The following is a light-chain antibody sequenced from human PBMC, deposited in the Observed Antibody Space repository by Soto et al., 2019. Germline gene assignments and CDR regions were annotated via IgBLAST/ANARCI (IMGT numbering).Light chain of an antibody. Sequence: EIVMTQSPASLSVSPGETATLSCRASQSISNSLAWYQQKPGQAPSLLIYGASTRATGIPARFSGSGSWTEVTLTISSLQSEDSALYYCQQYNNWPPRTFGQGTKLEIK. J-gene: IGKJ2*01. CDR3: QQYNNWPPRT. V-gene: IGKV3-15*01. CDR1: QSISNS. CDR2: GAS.